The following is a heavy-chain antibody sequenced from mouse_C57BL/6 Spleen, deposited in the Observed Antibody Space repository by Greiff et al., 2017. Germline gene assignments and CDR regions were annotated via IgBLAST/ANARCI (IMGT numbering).Heavy chain of an antibody. CDR2: IDPSDSYT. D-gene: IGHD1-1*01. CDR1: GYTFTSYW. CDR3: AMAYGSSPWFAY. Sequence: QVQLQQPGAELVMPGASVKLSCKASGYTFTSYWMHWVQQRPGQGLEWIGEIDPSDSYTNYNQKFKGKSTLTVDKSSSTAYMQLSSLTSEDSAVYYCAMAYGSSPWFAYWGQGTLVTVSA. V-gene: IGHV1-69*01. J-gene: IGHJ3*01.